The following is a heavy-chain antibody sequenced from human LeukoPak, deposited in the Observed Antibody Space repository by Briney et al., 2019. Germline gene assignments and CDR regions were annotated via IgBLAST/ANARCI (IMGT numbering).Heavy chain of an antibody. Sequence: GASVKVSCKASGGTFSSYAISWVRQAPGQGLEWMGGIIPIFGTANYAQEFQGRVTITADESTSTAYMELSSLRSEDTAVYYCAKDRRRFWSGYLDYWGQGALVTVSS. V-gene: IGHV1-69*13. J-gene: IGHJ4*02. CDR3: AKDRRRFWSGYLDY. CDR1: GGTFSSYA. CDR2: IIPIFGTA. D-gene: IGHD3-3*01.